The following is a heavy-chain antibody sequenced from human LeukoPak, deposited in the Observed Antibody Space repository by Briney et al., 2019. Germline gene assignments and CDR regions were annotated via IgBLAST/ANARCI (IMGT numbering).Heavy chain of an antibody. CDR3: ARDLGQYYDTSDNWFDP. CDR1: RFTFSSHA. V-gene: IGHV3-74*01. CDR2: INSDGINT. Sequence: GGSLRLSCADSRFTFSSHAMSWVRQAPGKGLVWVSRINSDGINTSYADSVKGRFTISRDNAKNTLNLQMNSLRAEDTAVYYCARDLGQYYDTSDNWFDPWGQGTLVTVSS. J-gene: IGHJ5*02. D-gene: IGHD3-22*01.